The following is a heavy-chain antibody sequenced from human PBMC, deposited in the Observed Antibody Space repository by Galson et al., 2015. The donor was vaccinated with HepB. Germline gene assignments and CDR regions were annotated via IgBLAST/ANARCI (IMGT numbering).Heavy chain of an antibody. Sequence: SLRLSCAASGFTFSSYSMNWVRQAPGKGLEWVSSISSSSSYIYYADSVKGRFTISRDNAKNSLYLQMNSLRAEDTAVYYCAVSGAPGPLTLNWFDPWGQGTLVTVSS. CDR3: AVSGAPGPLTLNWFDP. CDR1: GFTFSSYS. CDR2: ISSSSSYI. J-gene: IGHJ5*02. D-gene: IGHD5-12*01. V-gene: IGHV3-21*01.